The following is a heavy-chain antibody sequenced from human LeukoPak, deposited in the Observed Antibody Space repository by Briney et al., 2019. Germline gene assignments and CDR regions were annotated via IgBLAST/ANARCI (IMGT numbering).Heavy chain of an antibody. J-gene: IGHJ4*02. CDR3: ARGRYSGYDSARLLGY. V-gene: IGHV1-8*01. D-gene: IGHD5-12*01. Sequence: ASVKVSCKASGYTFTSYDINWVRQATGQGLEWMGWMNPNSGNTGYAQKFQGRVTMTRNTSISTAYMELSSLRSEDTAVYYCARGRYSGYDSARLLGYWGQGTLVTVSS. CDR1: GYTFTSYD. CDR2: MNPNSGNT.